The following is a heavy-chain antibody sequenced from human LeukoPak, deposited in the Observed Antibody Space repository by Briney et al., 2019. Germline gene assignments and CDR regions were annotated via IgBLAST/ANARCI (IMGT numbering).Heavy chain of an antibody. CDR3: ARDRRGDFWSGYYDY. V-gene: IGHV4-59*11. D-gene: IGHD3-3*01. CDR2: IYYSGST. J-gene: IGHJ4*02. Sequence: SETLPLTCTVSGGSISSHYWSWIRQPPGKGLEWIGYIYYSGSTNYNPSLKSRVTISVDTSKNQFSLKLSSVTAADTAVYYCARDRRGDFWSGYYDYWGQGTLVTVSS. CDR1: GGSISSHY.